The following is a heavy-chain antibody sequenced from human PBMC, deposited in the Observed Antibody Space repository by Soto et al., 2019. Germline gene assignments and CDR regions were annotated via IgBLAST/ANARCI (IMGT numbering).Heavy chain of an antibody. CDR2: MNPNSGNT. Sequence: QVQLVQFGAEVKKPGASVKVSCKASGYSCTSYAINWVRQATGQGLEWMGWMNPNSGNTGYAQKFQGRVTMTRNTSIRTAHMELSSLRSEDTAVYYCARTLYGDNVDYWGQGTLVTVSS. D-gene: IGHD4-17*01. J-gene: IGHJ4*02. V-gene: IGHV1-8*01. CDR3: ARTLYGDNVDY. CDR1: GYSCTSYA.